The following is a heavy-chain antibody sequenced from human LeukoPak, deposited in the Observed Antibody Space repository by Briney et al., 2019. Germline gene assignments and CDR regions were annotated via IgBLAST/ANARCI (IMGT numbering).Heavy chain of an antibody. CDR3: ARTGYPFNNWFDP. CDR2: ISGYNGNT. J-gene: IGHJ5*02. Sequence: ASVKVSCKASGYVFTSYGISWVRQAPGQGLEWMGWISGYNGNTYYAQKFQGRVTMTTDTSTSTAYMELRSLRSDDTAVYYCARTGYPFNNWFDPWGQGTLVTVSS. D-gene: IGHD6-13*01. V-gene: IGHV1-18*01. CDR1: GYVFTSYG.